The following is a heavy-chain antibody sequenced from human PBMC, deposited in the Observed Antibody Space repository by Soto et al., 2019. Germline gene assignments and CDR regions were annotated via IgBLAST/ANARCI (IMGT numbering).Heavy chain of an antibody. V-gene: IGHV2-26*01. CDR3: ARILATGYCSGGSCYPDAFDI. CDR1: GFSLSNARMG. CDR2: IFSNDEK. Sequence: QVTLKESGPVLVKPTETLTLTCTVPGFSLSNARMGVSWIRQPPGKALEWLAHIFSNDEKSYSTSLKSRLTISKDTSKSQVVLTMTNVDPVDTATYYCARILATGYCSGGSCYPDAFDIWGQGTMVTVSS. J-gene: IGHJ3*02. D-gene: IGHD2-15*01.